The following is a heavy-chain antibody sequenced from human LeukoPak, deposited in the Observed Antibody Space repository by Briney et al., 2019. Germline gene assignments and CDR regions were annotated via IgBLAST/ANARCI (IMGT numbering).Heavy chain of an antibody. J-gene: IGHJ4*02. Sequence: SETLSLTCTVSGGSISGYYWSWIRQPPGKGLEWIGEINHSGSTNYNPSLKSRVTISVDTSKNQFSLKLSSVTAADTAVYYCARGKWLRSSFDYWGQGTLVTVSS. D-gene: IGHD5-12*01. CDR3: ARGKWLRSSFDY. CDR1: GGSISGYY. CDR2: INHSGST. V-gene: IGHV4-34*01.